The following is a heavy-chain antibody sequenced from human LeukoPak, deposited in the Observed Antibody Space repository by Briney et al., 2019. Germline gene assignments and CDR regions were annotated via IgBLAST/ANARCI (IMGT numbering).Heavy chain of an antibody. D-gene: IGHD2-2*01. CDR1: GFTFSRHG. V-gene: IGHV3-30*02. CDR3: AKGSYYCSNNCCQYSFCMDV. Sequence: GGSLRLSCAASGFTFSRHGMRWVRQAPGKGLGWVAFIRYEGSDKYYRDSVKGRFTISRDKSANTLYLQMSSLRPEDTAVYYCAKGSYYCSNNCCQYSFCMDVWGKGTTVIVSS. J-gene: IGHJ6*03. CDR2: IRYEGSDK.